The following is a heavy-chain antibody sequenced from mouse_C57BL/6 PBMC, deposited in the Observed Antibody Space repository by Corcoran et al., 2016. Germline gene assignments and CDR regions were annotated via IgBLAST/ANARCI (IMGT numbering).Heavy chain of an antibody. CDR3: ARWGISDY. V-gene: IGHV9-3*01. CDR2: INTYSGVP. CDR1: GYTFTTYG. Sequence: QIQLVQSGPELKKPGETVKISCKASGYTFTTYGMSWVKQAPGKGLKWMGWINTYSGVPTYADDFKGRFAFSLETSASTAYLQINNLKNEDTATYFCARWGISDYWGQGTTLTVSS. J-gene: IGHJ2*01.